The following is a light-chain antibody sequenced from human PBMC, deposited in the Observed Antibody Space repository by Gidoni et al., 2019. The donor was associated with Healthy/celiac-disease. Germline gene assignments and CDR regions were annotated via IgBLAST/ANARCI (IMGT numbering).Light chain of an antibody. J-gene: IGLJ2*01. CDR1: SSNIGAGYD. Sequence: QSVLTQPPSVSGAPWQRVTISCTGSSSNIGAGYDVHWYQQIPGTAPKLLIYGNSNRPSGVPDRFSGSKSGTSASLAITGLQAEDEADYYCQSYDSSLSGSVFGGGTKLTVL. CDR2: GNS. CDR3: QSYDSSLSGSV. V-gene: IGLV1-40*01.